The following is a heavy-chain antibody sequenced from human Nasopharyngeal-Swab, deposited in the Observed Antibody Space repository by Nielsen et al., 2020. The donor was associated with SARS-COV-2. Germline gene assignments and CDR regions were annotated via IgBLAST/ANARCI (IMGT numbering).Heavy chain of an antibody. CDR1: GGSISSGGYY. CDR2: IYHSGRT. D-gene: IGHD3-22*01. J-gene: IGHJ4*02. V-gene: IGHV4-31*03. CDR3: ARDRGYYGSSGYYSDTFDH. Sequence: SETLSLTCNVSGGSISSGGYYWSWIRQHPGKGLEWIGYIYHSGRTYYSPSLKSRVTMSVDTSKNQFSLKLSSVTAADTAVYYCARDRGYYGSSGYYSDTFDHWGQGTLVTVSS.